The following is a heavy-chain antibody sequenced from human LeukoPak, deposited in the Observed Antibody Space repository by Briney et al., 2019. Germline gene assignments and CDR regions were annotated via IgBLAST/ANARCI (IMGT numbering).Heavy chain of an antibody. CDR1: GGSFSGYY. Sequence: PSETLSLTCAVYGGSFSGYYWSWIRQPPGKGLEWIGEISHRGSTNYNPSLKSRVTISVDTSKNQFSLKLSSVTAADTAVYYCARFGYCSSTSCYGPYYPMDVWGKGTTVTVSS. J-gene: IGHJ6*04. CDR3: ARFGYCSSTSCYGPYYPMDV. V-gene: IGHV4-34*01. CDR2: ISHRGST. D-gene: IGHD2-2*01.